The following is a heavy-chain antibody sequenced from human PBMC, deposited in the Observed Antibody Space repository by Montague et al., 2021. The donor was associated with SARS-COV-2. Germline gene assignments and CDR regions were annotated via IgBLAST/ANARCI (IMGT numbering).Heavy chain of an antibody. CDR2: IYDSGST. CDR3: VKGSGDP. V-gene: IGHV4-61*01. J-gene: IGHJ5*02. CDR1: GDSVISDKYY. Sequence: SETLSLTCTVTGDSVISDKYYWSWIRQPPGKGLEWIGFIYDSGSTSYNPSLHSRVTITIHTSKNQFSLNLMSVTPADTAVYYCVKGSGDPWGQGTPVAVSS. D-gene: IGHD2-15*01.